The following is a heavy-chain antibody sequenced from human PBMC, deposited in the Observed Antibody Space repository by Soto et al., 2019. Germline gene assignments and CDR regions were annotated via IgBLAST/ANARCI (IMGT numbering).Heavy chain of an antibody. CDR3: ARNVPVTALGY. D-gene: IGHD2-21*02. CDR2: TYSGGDT. CDR1: GVTVGNNY. V-gene: IGHV3-66*01. J-gene: IGHJ4*02. Sequence: EVRLVESGGGLVQPGGSLRLSCAASGVTVGNNYMSWVRQAPGKGLEWVSVTYSGGDTRYAHSVKGRFTMSRDSTKNTVYLEMASLSAVDTAVDFCARNVPVTALGYWGQGSLVTVSS.